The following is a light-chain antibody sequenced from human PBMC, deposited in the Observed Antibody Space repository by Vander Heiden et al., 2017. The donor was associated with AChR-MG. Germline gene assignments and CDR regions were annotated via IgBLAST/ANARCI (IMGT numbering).Light chain of an antibody. CDR1: QSISSY. V-gene: IGKV1-39*01. Sequence: DIQMTQSPSSLSASIGDRVTITCRASQSISSYLNWYQQKPGKAPKLLIYAASSLQSGVPSRFSGSGSGTDFTLIISSLQPEDFGTYYCQQSDNTPRTFGQGTKLEIK. CDR3: QQSDNTPRT. J-gene: IGKJ2*01. CDR2: AAS.